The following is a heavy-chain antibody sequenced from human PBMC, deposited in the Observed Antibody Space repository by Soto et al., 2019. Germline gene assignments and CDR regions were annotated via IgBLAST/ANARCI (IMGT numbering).Heavy chain of an antibody. V-gene: IGHV3-23*01. D-gene: IGHD2-21*02. CDR3: AKFYGGNSAHTYTIDP. Sequence: EVQLLESGGGLVQPGGSLRLSCAASGLTFSSYAMSWVRQAPGKGREWVSTISGSGGSTHYADSVKGRFTISRDNSKNTLYLQMNSLRAEDTAVYYCAKFYGGNSAHTYTIDPWGQGTLVTVSS. CDR1: GLTFSSYA. J-gene: IGHJ5*02. CDR2: ISGSGGST.